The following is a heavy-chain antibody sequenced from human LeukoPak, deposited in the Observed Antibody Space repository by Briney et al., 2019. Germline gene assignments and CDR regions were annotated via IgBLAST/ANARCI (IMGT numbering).Heavy chain of an antibody. D-gene: IGHD1-26*01. V-gene: IGHV4-39*01. CDR2: IYYSGST. CDR1: GGSISGSAYY. J-gene: IGHJ4*02. CDR3: ARLWERVSAVLDC. Sequence: SETLSLTCTVSGGSISGSAYYWGWIRQPPGKGLEWIGSIYYSGSTYYNPSLKSRVTISADTSKNQFSLKLTSVTAADTAVYYCARLWERVSAVLDCWGQGTLVTVSS.